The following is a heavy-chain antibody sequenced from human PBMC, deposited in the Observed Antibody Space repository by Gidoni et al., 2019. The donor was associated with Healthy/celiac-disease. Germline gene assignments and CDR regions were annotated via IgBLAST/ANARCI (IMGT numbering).Heavy chain of an antibody. Sequence: QVQLVESGGGVVQPGRSLRLSCAASGFTCSSYAMHWVRQAPGKGLEWVAVISYDGSNKYYADSVKGRFTISRDNSKNTLYLQMTSLRAEDTAVYYCARVRDAGMATISGFDYWGQGTLVTVSS. CDR1: GFTCSSYA. CDR2: ISYDGSNK. CDR3: ARVRDAGMATISGFDY. D-gene: IGHD5-12*01. V-gene: IGHV3-30-3*01. J-gene: IGHJ4*02.